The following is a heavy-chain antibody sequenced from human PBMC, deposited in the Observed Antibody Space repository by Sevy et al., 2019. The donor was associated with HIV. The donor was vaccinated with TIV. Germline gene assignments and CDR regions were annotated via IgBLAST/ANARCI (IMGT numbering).Heavy chain of an antibody. J-gene: IGHJ6*02. D-gene: IGHD3-3*01. V-gene: IGHV4-59*12. Sequence: SETLSLTCTVSGDSISSYYWSWIRQPPGKGLEWIGYIYYSGSTNYNPSLKSRFTISVDTSKNQFSLKLSSVTAAETAVYYCARRLRFLSYGMDVWGQGTTVTVSS. CDR3: ARRLRFLSYGMDV. CDR1: GDSISSYY. CDR2: IYYSGST.